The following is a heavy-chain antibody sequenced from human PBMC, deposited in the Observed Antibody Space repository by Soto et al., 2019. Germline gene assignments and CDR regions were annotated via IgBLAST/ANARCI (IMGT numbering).Heavy chain of an antibody. Sequence: ASVKVSCKASGYTFTGYYMHWVRQAPGQGLEWMGWINPNSGGTNYAQKFQGWVTMTRDTSISTAYMELSRLRSDDTAVYYCARDRGDIVVVPAAMWERKAPYYYYGMDVWGQGTTVTVSS. CDR1: GYTFTGYY. CDR2: INPNSGGT. CDR3: ARDRGDIVVVPAAMWERKAPYYYYGMDV. D-gene: IGHD2-2*01. J-gene: IGHJ6*02. V-gene: IGHV1-2*04.